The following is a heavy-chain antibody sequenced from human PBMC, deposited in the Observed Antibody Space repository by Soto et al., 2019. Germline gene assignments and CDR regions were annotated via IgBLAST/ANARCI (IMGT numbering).Heavy chain of an antibody. D-gene: IGHD6-13*01. CDR1: GYTFTSYD. CDR3: AREISSSWRFDY. J-gene: IGHJ4*02. CDR2: MNPNSGNT. V-gene: IGHV1-8*01. Sequence: ASVKVSFKASGYTFTSYDINWVRQATGQGLEWMGWMNPNSGNTGYAQKFQGRVTMTRNTSISTAYMELSSLRSEDTAVYYCAREISSSWRFDYWGQGTLVTVSS.